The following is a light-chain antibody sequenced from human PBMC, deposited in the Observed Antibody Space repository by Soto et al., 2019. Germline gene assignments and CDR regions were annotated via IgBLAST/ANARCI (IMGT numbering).Light chain of an antibody. CDR3: QQYGTSEII. Sequence: EIVMTQSPATLSVSPGERATLSWRASQNISSYLSWYQQKPGQAPRLLIYDTSSRASGIPDRFSGSGSGTDFTLTISRLEAEDFAVFYCQQYGTSEIIFGQGTRLEIK. CDR2: DTS. CDR1: QNISSY. J-gene: IGKJ5*01. V-gene: IGKV3-20*01.